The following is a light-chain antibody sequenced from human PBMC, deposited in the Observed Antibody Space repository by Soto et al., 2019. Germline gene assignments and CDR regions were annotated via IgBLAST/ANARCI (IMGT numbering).Light chain of an antibody. J-gene: IGLJ1*01. V-gene: IGLV2-8*01. CDR1: RSDVGAYNY. Sequence: QSVLTQPPSASGSPGQSVTISCTGTRSDVGAYNYVSWYQQHPGKAPKLMIYEVSERPSGVPDRFSGSKSGNTASLTVSGLQTEDEADYYCSSYAGNDVYVFGTGTKVTVL. CDR3: SSYAGNDVYV. CDR2: EVS.